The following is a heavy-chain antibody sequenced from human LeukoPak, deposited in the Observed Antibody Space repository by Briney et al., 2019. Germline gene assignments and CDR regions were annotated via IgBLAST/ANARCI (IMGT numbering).Heavy chain of an antibody. CDR1: GFTFSSYG. D-gene: IGHD6-13*01. CDR3: TTDRKGYSSSWSDMDV. Sequence: GGSLRLSCAASGFTFSSYGMHWVRQAPGKGLEWVSYISSSGSTIYYPDSVKGRFTISRDNAKNSLYLQMNSLKTEDTAVYYCTTDRKGYSSSWSDMDVWGKGTTVTISS. CDR2: ISSSGSTI. V-gene: IGHV3-48*04. J-gene: IGHJ6*03.